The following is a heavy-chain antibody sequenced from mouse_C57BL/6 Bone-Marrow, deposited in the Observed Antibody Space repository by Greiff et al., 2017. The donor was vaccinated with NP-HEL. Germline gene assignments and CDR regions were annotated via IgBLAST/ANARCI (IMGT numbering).Heavy chain of an antibody. J-gene: IGHJ1*03. Sequence: QVQLKQPGAELVKPGASVKLSCKASGYTFTSYWMHWVKQRPGQGLEWIGMIHPNSGSTNYNEKFKSKATLTVDKSSSTAYMQLSSLTSEDSAVYYCARGEDYAHWYFDVWGTGTTVTVSS. D-gene: IGHD1-1*02. CDR1: GYTFTSYW. V-gene: IGHV1-64*01. CDR2: IHPNSGST. CDR3: ARGEDYAHWYFDV.